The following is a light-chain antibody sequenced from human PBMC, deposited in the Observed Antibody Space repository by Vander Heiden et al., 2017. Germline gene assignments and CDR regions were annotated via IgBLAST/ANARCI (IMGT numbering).Light chain of an antibody. V-gene: IGKV3-15*01. CDR2: DAS. CDR1: QSVSSN. Sequence: EKVMTQSPATLSVSPGERATLPCRASQSVSSNLAWYQQKPGQAPRLLIYDASTRATGIPARFSGSGSGTEFTLTISSLQSEDFAVYYCQQYNNWPPVTFGPGTKVDIK. J-gene: IGKJ3*01. CDR3: QQYNNWPPVT.